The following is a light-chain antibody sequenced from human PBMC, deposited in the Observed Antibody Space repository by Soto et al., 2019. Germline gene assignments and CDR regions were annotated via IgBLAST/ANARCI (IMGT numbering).Light chain of an antibody. J-gene: IGLJ1*01. V-gene: IGLV2-11*01. CDR2: DVS. CDR3: CSYAGSYAYV. Sequence: QSVLTQPRSVSGSPGQSVTISCTGTSSDVDDYNYVSWYQQHTGKAPKLMIYDVSKRPSGVPDRFSGSKSGNTASLTISGLQDEDEADYYCCSYAGSYAYVFGTGTKLTVL. CDR1: SSDVDDYNY.